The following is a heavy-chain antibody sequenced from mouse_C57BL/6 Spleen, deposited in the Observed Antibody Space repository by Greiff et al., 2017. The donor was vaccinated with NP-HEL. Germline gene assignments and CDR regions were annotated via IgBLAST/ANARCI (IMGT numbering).Heavy chain of an antibody. J-gene: IGHJ2*01. CDR1: GYTFTDYY. D-gene: IGHD2-4*01. V-gene: IGHV1-26*01. CDR3: ARRGYDYDWDY. CDR2: INPNNGGT. Sequence: EVQLQQSGPELVKPGASVKISCKASGYTFTDYYMNWVKQSHGKSLEWIGDINPNNGGTSYNQKFKGKATLTVDKSSSTAYMELRSLTSEDSAVYYCARRGYDYDWDYWGQGTTLTVSS.